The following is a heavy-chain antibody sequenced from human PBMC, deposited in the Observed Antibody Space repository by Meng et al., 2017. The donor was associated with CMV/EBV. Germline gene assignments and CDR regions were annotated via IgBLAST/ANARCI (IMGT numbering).Heavy chain of an antibody. D-gene: IGHD3-3*01. CDR3: AQSGGTYDFWSGYYSSSDTYGMDV. CDR2: IYSGGST. CDR1: GFTVSSNY. Sequence: GESLKISCAASGFTVSSNYMSWVRQAPGKGLEWVSVIYSGGSTYYADSVKGRFTISRDNSKNTLYLQMNSLRAEDTAVYYCAQSGGTYDFWSGYYSSSDTYGMDVRGQGTTVTVSS. J-gene: IGHJ6*02. V-gene: IGHV3-53*01.